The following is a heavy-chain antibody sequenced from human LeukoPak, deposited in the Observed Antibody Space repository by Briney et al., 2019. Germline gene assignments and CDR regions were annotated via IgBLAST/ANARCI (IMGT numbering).Heavy chain of an antibody. Sequence: ASVKVSCKASGYTFTGYYIHWVRQAPGQGLEWMGWINPNSGVTNHAQKFQGRVTMTSDTSISTAYMELGRLRSDDTAVYYCASSSLLVSFGKDYMDVWGKGTTVTISS. CDR1: GYTFTGYY. CDR2: INPNSGVT. J-gene: IGHJ6*03. CDR3: ASSSLLVSFGKDYMDV. D-gene: IGHD3-10*01. V-gene: IGHV1-2*02.